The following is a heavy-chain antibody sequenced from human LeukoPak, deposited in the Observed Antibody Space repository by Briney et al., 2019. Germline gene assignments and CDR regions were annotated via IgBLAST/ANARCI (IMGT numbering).Heavy chain of an antibody. V-gene: IGHV4-59*01. CDR2: IFYSGST. D-gene: IGHD4-17*01. J-gene: IGHJ4*02. Sequence: SETLSLTCTVSGGSISSYYWNWIRQSPGKGLEWIGYIFYSGSTNYNPSLQSRVTLSLDTPKNQFSLKLSSVTAAATAVYYCARDLGYGDPFDCWGQGTLVTVSS. CDR1: GGSISSYY. CDR3: ARDLGYGDPFDC.